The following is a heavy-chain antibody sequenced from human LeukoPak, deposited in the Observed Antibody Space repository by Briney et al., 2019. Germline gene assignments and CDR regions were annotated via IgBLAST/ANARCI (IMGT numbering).Heavy chain of an antibody. D-gene: IGHD6-19*01. V-gene: IGHV3-53*01. J-gene: IGHJ4*02. CDR3: AGGQMFTSGGFDD. CDR1: GFSVSNKY. Sequence: GGSLRLSCAASGFSVSNKYMSWVRRAPGKGLEWVSVIYTIGDTFYADSVRGRFTISRDNSKNTVNLQMNSLRAEDTALYYCAGGQMFTSGGFDDWGQGTLVTVSS. CDR2: IYTIGDT.